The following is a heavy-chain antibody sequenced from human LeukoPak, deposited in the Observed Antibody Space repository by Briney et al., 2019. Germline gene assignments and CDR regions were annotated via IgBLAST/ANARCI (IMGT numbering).Heavy chain of an antibody. J-gene: IGHJ6*03. CDR1: GYSISSGYY. CDR3: ARQHYYYSSGFYPPATRVYYYYYYMDV. V-gene: IGHV4-38-2*01. CDR2: FYHSGST. D-gene: IGHD3-22*01. Sequence: SETLSLTCAVSGYSISSGYYWGWIRQPPGKGLQWIGSFYHSGSTYYNPSLRSRVTISVDTSKNQFSLELSSVTAADTAVYYCARQHYYYSSGFYPPATRVYYYYYYMDVCGKGTTVTVSS.